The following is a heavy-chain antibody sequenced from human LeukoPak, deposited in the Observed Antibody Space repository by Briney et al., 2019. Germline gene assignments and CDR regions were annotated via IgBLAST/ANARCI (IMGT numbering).Heavy chain of an antibody. CDR3: ARVPDYSGSYG. CDR1: GFTFSSYS. Sequence: HSGGSLRLSCAASGFTFSSYSMNWVRQAPGKGLECISYISSSSSTIYYADSVKGRFTISRDNAKNSLYLQMNSLRAEDTAVYYCARVPDYSGSYGWGQGTLVTVSS. CDR2: ISSSSSTI. D-gene: IGHD1-26*01. J-gene: IGHJ4*02. V-gene: IGHV3-48*01.